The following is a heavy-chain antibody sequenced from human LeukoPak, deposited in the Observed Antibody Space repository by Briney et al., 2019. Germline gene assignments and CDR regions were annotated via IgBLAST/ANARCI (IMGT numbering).Heavy chain of an antibody. CDR1: GFTFSSYE. Sequence: GGSLRLSCAASGFTFSSYEMNWVRQAPGKGLEWVSYISSSGSTIYYADSVKGRFTISRDNAKNSLYLQMNSLRAEDTAVYYCARGGDWIVGATTLGYWGQGTLVTVSS. J-gene: IGHJ4*02. V-gene: IGHV3-48*03. CDR3: ARGGDWIVGATTLGY. D-gene: IGHD1-26*01. CDR2: ISSSGSTI.